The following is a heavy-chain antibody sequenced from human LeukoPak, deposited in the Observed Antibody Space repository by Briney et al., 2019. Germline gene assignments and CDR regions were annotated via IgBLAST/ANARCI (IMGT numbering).Heavy chain of an antibody. CDR3: ARDGGYPTTDEGFDP. V-gene: IGHV4-38-2*02. D-gene: IGHD5-12*01. CDR1: GYSVGRDYY. Sequence: SETLSLTCKVSGYSVGRDYYWAWLRQPPGKGLEWIGSIFHTGRTVYNPSYESRLTISMDTSKNEFFLRLNSVTAADTAVYFCARDGGYPTTDEGFDPWGLGTLVTVSS. CDR2: IFHTGRT. J-gene: IGHJ5*02.